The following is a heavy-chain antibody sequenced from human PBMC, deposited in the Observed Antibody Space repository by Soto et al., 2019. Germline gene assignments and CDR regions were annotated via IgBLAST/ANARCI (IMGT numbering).Heavy chain of an antibody. D-gene: IGHD1-1*01. CDR2: IYFSGTT. J-gene: IGHJ5*02. V-gene: IGHV4-28*03. CDR3: ARVLETFFSDEGWFDP. Sequence: SETLSVTCAVSGYSISRSNWWGWIRQPPGKGLEWIGYIYFSGTTYYNPSLKSRVTISVDTSKNQFSLKLSSVTAADTAVYYCARVLETFFSDEGWFDPWGQGTQVTVS. CDR1: GYSISRSNW.